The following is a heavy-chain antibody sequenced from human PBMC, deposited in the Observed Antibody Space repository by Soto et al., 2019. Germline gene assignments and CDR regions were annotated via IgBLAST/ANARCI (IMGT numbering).Heavy chain of an antibody. J-gene: IGHJ4*02. CDR1: GFTFSWHW. CDR3: SRGRY. V-gene: IGHV3-7*05. CDR2: IKQDGSER. Sequence: PGGSLRLSCAASGFTFSWHWMSWVRQAPGKGLEWVANIKQDGSERYYVDSVKGRFTISRDNAKNSLYLQMSGLRVEDTSVYYYSRGRYWGQGTLVTV.